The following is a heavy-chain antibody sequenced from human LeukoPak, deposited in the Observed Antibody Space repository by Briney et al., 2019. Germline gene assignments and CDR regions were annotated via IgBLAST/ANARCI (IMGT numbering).Heavy chain of an antibody. CDR3: ARLDAAAGRYLQFFY. CDR1: GGSISNYY. Sequence: SETLSLTCTVSGGSISNYYWSWIRQSPEKGLEWIGYIHDSGSTNYNPSLKSRVTISVDTSTNQFSLKLSSVTAADTAVYYCARLDAAAGRYLQFFYWGQGTLVTVSS. V-gene: IGHV4-59*08. D-gene: IGHD5-24*01. CDR2: IHDSGST. J-gene: IGHJ4*02.